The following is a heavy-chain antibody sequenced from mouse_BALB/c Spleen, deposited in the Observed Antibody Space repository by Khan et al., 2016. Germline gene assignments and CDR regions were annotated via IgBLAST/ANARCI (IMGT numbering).Heavy chain of an antibody. Sequence: VQLQQSGAELVRSGASVKLSCTASGFNIKDYYMHWVKQRPEQGLEWIGWIDPENGDTEYAPKFQGKATMTADPSSNTAYLQLSSLTSEDTAVYYCNVRFAYWGQGTLVTVSA. CDR1: GFNIKDYY. CDR2: IDPENGDT. V-gene: IGHV14-4*02. CDR3: NVRFAY. J-gene: IGHJ3*01.